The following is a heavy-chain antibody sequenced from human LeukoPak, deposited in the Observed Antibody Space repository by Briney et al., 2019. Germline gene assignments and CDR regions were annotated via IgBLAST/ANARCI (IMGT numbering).Heavy chain of an antibody. CDR2: ISAHNGNT. CDR1: GYAFTSYG. V-gene: IGHV1-18*01. D-gene: IGHD6-13*01. J-gene: IGHJ6*02. Sequence: GASVKVSCKASGYAFTSYGISWVRQAPGQGLEWMGWISAHNGNTNYAQKLQGRVTMTTDTSTSTAYMELRSLRSDDTAVYYCARDGDGSSWYYYYYGMDVWGQGTTVTVSS. CDR3: ARDGDGSSWYYYYYGMDV.